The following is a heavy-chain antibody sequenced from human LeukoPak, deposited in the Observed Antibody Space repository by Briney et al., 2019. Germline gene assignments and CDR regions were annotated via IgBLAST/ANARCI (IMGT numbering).Heavy chain of an antibody. V-gene: IGHV1-2*02. CDR3: RLAREYGMDV. CDR1: GYTFTGYY. Sequence: ASVNVSCKASGYTFTGYYMHWVRQAPGQGLEWMGWINPNSGGTNYAQKFQGRVTMTRDTSISTAYMELSRLRSDDTAVYYCRLAREYGMDVWGQGTTVTVSS. D-gene: IGHD3-10*01. CDR2: INPNSGGT. J-gene: IGHJ6*02.